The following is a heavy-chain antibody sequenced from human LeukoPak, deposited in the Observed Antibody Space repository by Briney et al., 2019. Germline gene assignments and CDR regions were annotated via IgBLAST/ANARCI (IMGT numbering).Heavy chain of an antibody. Sequence: ASVKVSCKASGYTFTGYYMHWVRQAPGQGLEWMGWINPKNAGTNYAQKFQGRVTVTRDTSTGTAYMELSSLRSDDTAVYYCARTLYISAAPGGFDYWGQGTLVAVS. CDR2: INPKNAGT. J-gene: IGHJ4*02. CDR3: ARTLYISAAPGGFDY. CDR1: GYTFTGYY. V-gene: IGHV1-2*02. D-gene: IGHD6-13*01.